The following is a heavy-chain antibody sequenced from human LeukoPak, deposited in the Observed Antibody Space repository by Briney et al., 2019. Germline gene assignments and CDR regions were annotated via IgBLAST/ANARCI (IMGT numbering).Heavy chain of an antibody. CDR2: IKQDGSEK. CDR3: ARVPSFGTMSGHWFDP. Sequence: GGSLRLSCAASGFTFSSYWMSWVRQAPGKGLEWVANIKQDGSEKYYVDSVKGRFTISRDNAKNSLYLQMSSLRAEDTVVYYCARVPSFGTMSGHWFDPWGQGTLVTVSS. J-gene: IGHJ5*02. V-gene: IGHV3-7*01. D-gene: IGHD3-10*02. CDR1: GFTFSSYW.